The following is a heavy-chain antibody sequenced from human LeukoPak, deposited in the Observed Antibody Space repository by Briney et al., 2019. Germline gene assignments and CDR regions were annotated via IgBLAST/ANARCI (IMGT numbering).Heavy chain of an antibody. CDR1: GYTFTSYY. CDR3: ARGLLWFGELIWNWFDP. J-gene: IGHJ5*02. CDR2: INPSGGST. V-gene: IGHV1-46*01. Sequence: ASVKVSCKASGYTFTSYYMHWVRQAPGQGLEWMGIINPSGGSTSYAQKFQGRVTMTRDMSTSTVYMELSSLRSEDTAVYYCARGLLWFGELIWNWFDPWGQGTLVTVSS. D-gene: IGHD3-10*01.